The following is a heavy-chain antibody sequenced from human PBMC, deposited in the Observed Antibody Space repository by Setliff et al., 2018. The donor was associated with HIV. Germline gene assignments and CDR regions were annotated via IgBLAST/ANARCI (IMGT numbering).Heavy chain of an antibody. CDR3: ARHRGGIAARPNYYYYYYYMDV. V-gene: IGHV4-59*08. D-gene: IGHD6-6*01. CDR2: IYYSGST. CDR1: GGSISSYY. Sequence: SETLSLTCTVSGGSISSYYWSWIWQPPGKGLEWIGYIYYSGSTNYNPSLKSRVTISVDTSKNQFSLKLSSVTAADTAVYYCARHRGGIAARPNYYYYYYYMDVWGKGTTVTVSS. J-gene: IGHJ6*03.